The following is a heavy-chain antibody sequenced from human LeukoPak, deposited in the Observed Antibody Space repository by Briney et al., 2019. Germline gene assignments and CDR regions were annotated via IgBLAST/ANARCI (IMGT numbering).Heavy chain of an antibody. CDR3: ARENWNPSVFDY. CDR2: IYYSGST. J-gene: IGHJ4*02. CDR1: GGSISSYY. Sequence: SETLSLTCTVSGGSISSYYWSWIRQPPVKGQEWIGYIYYSGSTNYNPSLKSRVTISVDTSNNQFSLKLSSVTAADTAVYYCARENWNPSVFDYWGQGTLVTVSS. D-gene: IGHD1-1*01. V-gene: IGHV4-59*01.